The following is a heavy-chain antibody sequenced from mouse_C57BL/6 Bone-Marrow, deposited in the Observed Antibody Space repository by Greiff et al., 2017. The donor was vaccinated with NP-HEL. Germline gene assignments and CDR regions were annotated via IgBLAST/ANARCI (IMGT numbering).Heavy chain of an antibody. D-gene: IGHD1-1*01. V-gene: IGHV5-4*01. CDR3: ARDYGSSDWYFDV. Sequence: EVKVEESGGGLVKPGGSLKLSCAASGFTFSSYAMSWVRQTPEKRLEWVATISDGGSYTYYPDNVKGRFTISRDNAKNNLYLQMSHLKSEDTAMYYCARDYGSSDWYFDVWGTGTTVTVSS. CDR1: GFTFSSYA. J-gene: IGHJ1*03. CDR2: ISDGGSYT.